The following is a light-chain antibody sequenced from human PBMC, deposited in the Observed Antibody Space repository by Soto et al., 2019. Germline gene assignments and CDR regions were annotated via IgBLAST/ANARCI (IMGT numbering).Light chain of an antibody. CDR3: QQLNSYPPWT. CDR2: AAS. V-gene: IGKV1-9*01. Sequence: DIQLTQSPSFLSASVGDRVTITCRASQGIRNYLAWYQQKPGKAPKLLIYAASTLQSGVSSRFSGSGSGTEFTLTISSLQPEDFATYYCQQLNSYPPWTFGQGTKVEIK. CDR1: QGIRNY. J-gene: IGKJ1*01.